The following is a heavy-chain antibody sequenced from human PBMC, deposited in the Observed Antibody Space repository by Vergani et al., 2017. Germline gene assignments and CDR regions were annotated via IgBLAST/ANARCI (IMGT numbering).Heavy chain of an antibody. CDR3: AKDRLGIVVVPAAMGY. CDR2: ISGSGGST. J-gene: IGHJ4*02. V-gene: IGHV3-23*01. CDR1: GFTFSSYA. D-gene: IGHD2-2*03. Sequence: EVQLLESGGGLVQPGGSLRLSCAASGFTFSSYAMSWVRQAPGKGLDWVSAISGSGGSTYYADSVKGRFTIARDNSKTTLYLQMNSLRAEDTAVYYCAKDRLGIVVVPAAMGYWGQGTLVTVSS.